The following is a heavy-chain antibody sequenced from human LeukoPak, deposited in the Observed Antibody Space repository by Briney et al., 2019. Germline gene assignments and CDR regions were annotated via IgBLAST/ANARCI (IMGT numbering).Heavy chain of an antibody. V-gene: IGHV4-39*07. Sequence: PSETLSLTCTVSGGSISSSSYYWGWIRQPPGKGLEWIGNIFYSGSTYYSPSLKSRVTISLDTSRNQFSLKLNSVTAADTAVYYCAKSTGYGLVDIGGQGTMVTVSP. J-gene: IGHJ3*02. CDR1: GGSISSSSYY. CDR2: IFYSGST. CDR3: AKSTGYGLVDI. D-gene: IGHD3-9*01.